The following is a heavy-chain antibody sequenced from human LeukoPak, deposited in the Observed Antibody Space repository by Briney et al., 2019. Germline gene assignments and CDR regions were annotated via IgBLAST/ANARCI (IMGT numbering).Heavy chain of an antibody. V-gene: IGHV3-9*01. CDR1: GFKFDDFA. D-gene: IGHD3-22*01. CDR3: AKAPRPHRSGYYDRYFDL. Sequence: LRLSCSASGFKFDDFAMHWVRQAPGKGLEWVSGISWNSAYIAYADSVKGRFTISRGNAPNSLYLQMNSLRAEDTALYYCAKAPRPHRSGYYDRYFDLWGRGTLVTVSS. CDR2: ISWNSAYI. J-gene: IGHJ2*01.